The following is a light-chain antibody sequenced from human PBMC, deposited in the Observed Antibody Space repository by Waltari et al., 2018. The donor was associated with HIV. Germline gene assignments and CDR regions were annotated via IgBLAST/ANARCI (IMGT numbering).Light chain of an antibody. CDR3: MQSLQTPPWT. V-gene: IGKV2-28*01. CDR1: QSLLHSNGYNC. J-gene: IGKJ1*01. Sequence: DIVMTQSPLSLPVTPGEPASISCRSSQSLLHSNGYNCLDWYLQKPGQSPQLLIYWGSNRASGVPDRFSGSGSGTDFTLKISRVEAEDVGVYYCMQSLQTPPWTFGQGTKVEIK. CDR2: WGS.